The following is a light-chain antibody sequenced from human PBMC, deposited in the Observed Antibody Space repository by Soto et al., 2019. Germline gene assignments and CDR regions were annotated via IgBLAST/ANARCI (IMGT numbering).Light chain of an antibody. Sequence: DIQMTPSPCTLFASVGERVTIICRASQSLSTWLAWYQQKPGKATKLLISDASSFESGVPSRFSGSGSGTEFTLTISSLQPDDFATYYCQQYKTYSRTFGAGTKV. V-gene: IGKV1-5*02. CDR3: QQYKTYSRT. CDR2: DAS. J-gene: IGKJ4*02. CDR1: QSLSTW.